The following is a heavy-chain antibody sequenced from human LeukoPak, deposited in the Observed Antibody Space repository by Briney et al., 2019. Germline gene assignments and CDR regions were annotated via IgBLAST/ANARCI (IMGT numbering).Heavy chain of an antibody. J-gene: IGHJ3*02. V-gene: IGHV2-26*01. CDR1: GFSLSNARMG. CDR3: ARIGPYRNSKVDAFDI. Sequence: SGPVLMKPTETLTLTCTVSGFSLSNARMGVSWIRQPPGKALEWLAHIFSNDEKSYSTSLKSRLTISKDTSKSQVVLTMTNMDPVDTATYYCARIGPYRNSKVDAFDIWGQGTMVTVSS. CDR2: IFSNDEK. D-gene: IGHD1-26*01.